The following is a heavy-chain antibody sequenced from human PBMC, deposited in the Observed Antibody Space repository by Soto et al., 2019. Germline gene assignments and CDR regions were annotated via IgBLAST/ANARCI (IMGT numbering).Heavy chain of an antibody. CDR1: GFNFKKFA. Sequence: EVQLLESGGGVVQPGGSLRPSWVAFGFNFKKFAMGWVRQAPGEGLEWVSGISCCGGSTAYADSVKGRFRIARDDSTNTLSLQMNNLRVEDTAQYYCAKADGEQWLLPHLDKWGQGTLVTVS. CDR2: ISCCGGST. CDR3: AKADGEQWLLPHLDK. V-gene: IGHV3-23*01. D-gene: IGHD6-19*01. J-gene: IGHJ4*02.